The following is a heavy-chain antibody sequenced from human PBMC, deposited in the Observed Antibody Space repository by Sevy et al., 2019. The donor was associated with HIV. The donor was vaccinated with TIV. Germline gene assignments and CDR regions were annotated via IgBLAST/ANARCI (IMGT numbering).Heavy chain of an antibody. J-gene: IGHJ5*02. Sequence: SENLSLTCAVHDGSFSGYYWNWIRQLPGKGLEWIGEINESGITYNNPSLKSRVTISVDTSKKQVSLKLNSVTAVDTAVYFCARSPPVVVVPGAPSWFDPWGQGTLVTVSS. CDR1: DGSFSGYY. CDR3: ARSPPVVVVPGAPSWFDP. D-gene: IGHD2-2*01. CDR2: INESGIT. V-gene: IGHV4-34*01.